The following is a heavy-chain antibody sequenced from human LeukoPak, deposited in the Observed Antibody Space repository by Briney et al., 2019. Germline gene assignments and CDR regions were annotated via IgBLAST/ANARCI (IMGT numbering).Heavy chain of an antibody. V-gene: IGHV1-69*13. J-gene: IGHJ4*02. CDR1: GGTFSSYA. CDR2: IIPIFGTA. CDR3: AAENGDYVSAPKFDY. Sequence: ASVKVSCKASGGTFSSYAISWVRQAPGQGLEWMGGIIPIFGTANYAQKFQGRVTITADESTSTAYMELSSLRSEDTAVYYCAAENGDYVSAPKFDYWGQGTLVTVSS. D-gene: IGHD4-17*01.